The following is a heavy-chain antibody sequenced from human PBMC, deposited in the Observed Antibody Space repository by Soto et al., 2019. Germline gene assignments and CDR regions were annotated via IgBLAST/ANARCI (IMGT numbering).Heavy chain of an antibody. CDR2: IHYSGATP. CDR1: GYTFTNYY. CDR3: ARAGLYLATIGSFVY. Sequence: ASVKVSCKASGYTFTNYYMHWVRQAPGQGLEWMGVIHYSGATPTYAQKFQGRVTMARDTSTSTVYVELSSLTSEDTAVYYCARAGLYLATIGSFVYWGQGTLFTVS. V-gene: IGHV1-46*01. D-gene: IGHD2-2*02. J-gene: IGHJ4*02.